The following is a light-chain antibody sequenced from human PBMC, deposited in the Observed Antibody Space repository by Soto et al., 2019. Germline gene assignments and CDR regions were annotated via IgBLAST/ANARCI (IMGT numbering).Light chain of an antibody. J-gene: IGKJ5*01. CDR1: QSAGRN. Sequence: EVVMTQSPATLSVSPGERATLSCRASQSAGRNLAWYQQRPGQAPRLLIYGASTRATGVPARFSGSGSGTELTLTISSLQSEDSAVYYCQQYNYWPPITFGQGTRLEIK. CDR2: GAS. CDR3: QQYNYWPPIT. V-gene: IGKV3-15*01.